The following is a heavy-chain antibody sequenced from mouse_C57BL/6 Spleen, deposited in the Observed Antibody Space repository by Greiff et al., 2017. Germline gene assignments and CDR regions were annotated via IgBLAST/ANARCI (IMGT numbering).Heavy chain of an antibody. D-gene: IGHD2-5*01. CDR3: TRAYSNPTMDY. CDR2: ISSGGDYI. V-gene: IGHV5-9-1*02. CDR1: GFTFSSYA. J-gene: IGHJ4*01. Sequence: EVKLVESGEGLVKPGGSLKLSCAASGFTFSSYAMSWVRQTPEKRLEWVAYISSGGDYIYYADTVKGRFTISRDNARNTLYLQMSSLKSEDTAMYYCTRAYSNPTMDYWGQGTSVTVSS.